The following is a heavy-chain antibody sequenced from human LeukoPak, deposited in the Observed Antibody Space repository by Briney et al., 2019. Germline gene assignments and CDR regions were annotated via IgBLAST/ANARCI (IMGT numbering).Heavy chain of an antibody. V-gene: IGHV3-21*06. CDR2: ISGGSSYI. CDR3: AGELSRLWFGEEEFDP. CDR1: DFSFSNYN. Sequence: GGSLRLSCAGSDFSFSNYNMNWVRQAPGKGLEWVSSISGGSSYIYYADSVKGRFTISRDNAKNSLYLQMNSLRVEDTAVYYCAGELSRLWFGEEEFDPWGQGTLVTVSS. D-gene: IGHD3-10*01. J-gene: IGHJ5*02.